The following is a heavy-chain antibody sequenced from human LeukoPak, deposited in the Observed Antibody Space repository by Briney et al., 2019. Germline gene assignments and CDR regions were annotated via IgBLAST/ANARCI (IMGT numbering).Heavy chain of an antibody. CDR3: ARAASQAFDY. CDR2: ISTSGST. CDR1: GGSISSGSYY. Sequence: SQTLSLTCTVSGGSISSGSYYWSWIRQPAGKGLEWIGRISTSGSTNYNPSLKSRITISVDASKNQFSLNLSSVTAVDTAVYYCARAASQAFDYWGQGTLVTVSS. V-gene: IGHV4-61*02. J-gene: IGHJ4*02.